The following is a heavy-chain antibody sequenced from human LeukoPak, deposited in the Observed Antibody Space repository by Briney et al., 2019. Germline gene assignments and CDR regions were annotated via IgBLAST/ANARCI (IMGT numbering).Heavy chain of an antibody. CDR2: ISYDGSNK. V-gene: IGHV3-30*03. D-gene: IGHD1-26*01. Sequence: GGSLRLSCAASGFTFSSYGMHWVRQAPGKGLEWVAVISYDGSNKYYADSVKGRFTISRDNSKNTLYLQMNSLRAGDTAVYYCARVGIVGANHDAFDIWGQGTMVTVSS. J-gene: IGHJ3*02. CDR3: ARVGIVGANHDAFDI. CDR1: GFTFSSYG.